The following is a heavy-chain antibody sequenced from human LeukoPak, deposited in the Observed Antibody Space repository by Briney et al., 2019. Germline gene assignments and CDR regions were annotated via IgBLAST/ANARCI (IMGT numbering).Heavy chain of an antibody. CDR2: IKRKTDGGTT. D-gene: IGHD5-12*01. V-gene: IGHV3-15*01. J-gene: IGHJ4*02. Sequence: GGSLRLFCAASGLTFSNAWMIGVGQAPGKGLEWVGRIKRKTDGGTTDYAAPVKGRFTISRDASKNTLSLQMNSLKTEDTAVYWCTTEGYSGYDPFDYWGEGTLVTVSS. CDR1: GLTFSNAW. CDR3: TTEGYSGYDPFDY.